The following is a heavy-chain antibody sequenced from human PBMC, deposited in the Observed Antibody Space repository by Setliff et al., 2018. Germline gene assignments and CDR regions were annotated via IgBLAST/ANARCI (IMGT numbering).Heavy chain of an antibody. V-gene: IGHV1-18*01. CDR3: ARSPPNRGVGQGHHMDV. J-gene: IGHJ6*03. CDR1: GYIFNTFG. Sequence: ASVKVSCKASGYIFNTFGINWMRRAPGQGLEWIGWISPYNGDTKYAQSLQGRVTLTTDTSTSTAYVEVRSLRSDDTAVYYCARSPPNRGVGQGHHMDVWGKGTTVTVSS. CDR2: ISPYNGDT. D-gene: IGHD1-26*01.